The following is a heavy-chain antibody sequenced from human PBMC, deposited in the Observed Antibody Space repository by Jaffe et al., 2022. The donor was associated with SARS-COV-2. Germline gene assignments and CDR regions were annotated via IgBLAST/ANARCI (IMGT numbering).Heavy chain of an antibody. J-gene: IGHJ2*01. D-gene: IGHD6-13*01. V-gene: IGHV4-39*01. Sequence: QLQLQESGPGLVKPSETLSLTCTVSGGSISSSSYYWGWIRQPPGKGLEWIGSIYYSGSTYYNPSLKSRVTISVDTSKNQFSLKLSSVTAADTAVYYCARRAIAAAGQTLLWGRGTLVTVSS. CDR2: IYYSGST. CDR1: GGSISSSSYY. CDR3: ARRAIAAAGQTLL.